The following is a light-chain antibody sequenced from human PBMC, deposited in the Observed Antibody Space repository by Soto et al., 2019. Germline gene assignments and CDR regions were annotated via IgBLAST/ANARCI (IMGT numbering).Light chain of an antibody. Sequence: DIQMTQSPSSLSASVGDRVTITCRASQSISSYLNWYQQKPGKAPKLLIYAASSLQSGVPSRFSGRGSGTDFTLTISSLQTEDFATYYCQQSYSTPPYPFGQGTKLEIK. CDR2: AAS. CDR1: QSISSY. J-gene: IGKJ2*01. CDR3: QQSYSTPPYP. V-gene: IGKV1-39*01.